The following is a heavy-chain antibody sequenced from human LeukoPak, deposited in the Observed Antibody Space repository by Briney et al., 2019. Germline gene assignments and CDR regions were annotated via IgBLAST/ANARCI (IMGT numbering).Heavy chain of an antibody. Sequence: PSETLSLICTVSGGSISSYYWSWIRQPAGKELEWIGRIYSSGITNYNPSLKSRVTMSVDTSKNQFPLKLRSVTSADTAVYYCARDRDWKYWFDPWGQGTLVTVSS. CDR3: ARDRDWKYWFDP. V-gene: IGHV4-4*07. CDR1: GGSISSYY. J-gene: IGHJ5*02. D-gene: IGHD1-1*01. CDR2: IYSSGIT.